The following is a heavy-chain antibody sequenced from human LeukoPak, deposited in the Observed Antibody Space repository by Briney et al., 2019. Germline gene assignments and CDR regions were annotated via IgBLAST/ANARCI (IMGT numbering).Heavy chain of an antibody. CDR3: ASGYGLQLNWLDP. CDR2: ISSSSGDI. J-gene: IGHJ5*02. Sequence: GGSLRLSCATSGFTFSSYSMNWVRQAPGKGLEWVSSISSSSGDIYYADSMKGRFTVSRDNAKNSLYLQMNSLRAEDTAVYYCASGYGLQLNWLDPWGQGTLVTVSS. D-gene: IGHD2-2*03. CDR1: GFTFSSYS. V-gene: IGHV3-21*01.